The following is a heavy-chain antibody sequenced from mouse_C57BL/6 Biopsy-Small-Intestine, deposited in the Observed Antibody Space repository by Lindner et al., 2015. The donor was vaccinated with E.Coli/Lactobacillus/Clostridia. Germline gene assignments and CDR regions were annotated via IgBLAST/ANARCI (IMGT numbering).Heavy chain of an antibody. V-gene: IGHV5-6*01. CDR3: ARQEGNLGTWFAY. CDR2: ISSGGSYT. D-gene: IGHD2-1*01. Sequence: VQLQEVWGRLSEAWRVPETLLCSSGFTFSSYGMSWVRQTPDKRLEWVATISSGGSYTYYPDSVKGRFTISRDNAKNTLYLQMSSLKSEDTAMYYCARQEGNLGTWFAYWGQGTLVTVSA. CDR1: GFTFSSYG. J-gene: IGHJ3*01.